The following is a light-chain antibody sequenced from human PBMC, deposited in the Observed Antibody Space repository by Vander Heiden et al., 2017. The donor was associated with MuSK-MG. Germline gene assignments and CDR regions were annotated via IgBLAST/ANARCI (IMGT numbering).Light chain of an antibody. CDR3: QQDDNLPLT. J-gene: IGKJ4*01. V-gene: IGKV1-33*01. CDR1: QDIVGY. CDR2: HAS. Sequence: DIQMTKYPTALSASVGDRVTITCQASQDIVGYLNWFQQKPGKAPKLLIYHASNLETGVPSRFSGSGSGTDFTFTISSLQPEDIATYYCQQDDNLPLTFGGGTKVEIK.